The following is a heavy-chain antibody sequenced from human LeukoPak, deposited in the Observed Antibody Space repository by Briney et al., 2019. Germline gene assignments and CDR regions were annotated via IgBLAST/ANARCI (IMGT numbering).Heavy chain of an antibody. Sequence: PGGSLRLSCAASGFTFSSYAMSWVRQAPGKGLEWVSAISGSGGSTYYADSVKGRFTISRDNSKNTLYLQMNSLRAEDTAVYYCAKLTLVVTRYYYCMDVWGKGTTVTLSS. CDR3: AKLTLVVTRYYYCMDV. CDR1: GFTFSSYA. D-gene: IGHD3-22*01. CDR2: ISGSGGST. J-gene: IGHJ6*03. V-gene: IGHV3-23*01.